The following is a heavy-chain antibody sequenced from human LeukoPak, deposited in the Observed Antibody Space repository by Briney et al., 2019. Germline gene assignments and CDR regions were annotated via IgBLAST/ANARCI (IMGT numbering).Heavy chain of an antibody. CDR3: TKYAPLQQADV. J-gene: IGHJ6*04. D-gene: IGHD4-11*01. Sequence: PSETLSLSCTASGGSISMSDYYWGWIRQPPGKGLEWIGSIYYSGSTYYNPSLKSRVTISVDTSKNQFSLKLSSVTAADTAVYYCTKYAPLQQADVWGKGTTVTVSS. V-gene: IGHV4-39*01. CDR2: IYYSGST. CDR1: GGSISMSDYY.